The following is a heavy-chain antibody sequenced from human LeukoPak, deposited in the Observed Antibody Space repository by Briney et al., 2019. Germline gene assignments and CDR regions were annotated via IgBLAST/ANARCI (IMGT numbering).Heavy chain of an antibody. CDR3: VKSAGKDGYRDVFDI. CDR2: ISYDGSNK. V-gene: IGHV3-30-3*01. CDR1: GFTFSSYA. D-gene: IGHD5-24*01. J-gene: IGHJ3*02. Sequence: GGSLRLSCAASGFTFSSYAMHWVRQAPGKGLEWVAVISYDGSNKYYADSVKGRFTISRDNSKNTLYLQMNSLRAEDTAVYHCVKSAGKDGYRDVFDIWGQGTVVTVSS.